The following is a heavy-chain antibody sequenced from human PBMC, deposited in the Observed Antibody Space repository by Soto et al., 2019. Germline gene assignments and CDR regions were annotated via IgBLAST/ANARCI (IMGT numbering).Heavy chain of an antibody. CDR1: GFTFSSYG. V-gene: IGHV3-30*18. D-gene: IGHD3-10*01. CDR2: ISYDGSNK. CDR3: AKALLLWFIGYYYYGMDV. Sequence: PGVSLRLSCAASGFTFSSYGMHSVRQAPGNGLEWVAVISYDGSNKYYADSVEGRFTISRDNSKNTLYLQMNSLRAEGTAVYYCAKALLLWFIGYYYYGMDVWRQGTTVTVSS. J-gene: IGHJ6*02.